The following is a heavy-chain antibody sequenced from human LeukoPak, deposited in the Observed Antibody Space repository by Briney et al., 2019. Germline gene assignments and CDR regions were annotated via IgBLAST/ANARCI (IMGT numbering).Heavy chain of an antibody. CDR1: GGSFSGYY. Sequence: SETLSLTCAVYGGSFSGYYWSWIRQPPGKGLEWIGEINHSGSTNYNPSLKSRVTISVDTSKNQFSLKLSSVTAADTATYYCASGGRGAAARLLDYWGQGTLVTVSS. CDR3: ASGGRGAAARLLDY. V-gene: IGHV4-34*01. D-gene: IGHD6-13*01. CDR2: INHSGST. J-gene: IGHJ4*02.